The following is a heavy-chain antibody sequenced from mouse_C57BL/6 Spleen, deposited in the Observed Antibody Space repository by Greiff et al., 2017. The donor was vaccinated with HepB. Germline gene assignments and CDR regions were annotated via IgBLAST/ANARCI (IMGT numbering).Heavy chain of an antibody. Sequence: VKLQQPGAELVKPGASVKLSCKASGYTFTSYWMKWVNQRPGQGLEWIGEIDPSDSYTNYNQKFKGKATLTVDTSSSTAYMQLSSLTSEDSAVYYCARAGTRAYWGQGTLVTVSA. J-gene: IGHJ3*01. D-gene: IGHD4-1*01. CDR2: IDPSDSYT. CDR1: GYTFTSYW. CDR3: ARAGTRAY. V-gene: IGHV1-50*01.